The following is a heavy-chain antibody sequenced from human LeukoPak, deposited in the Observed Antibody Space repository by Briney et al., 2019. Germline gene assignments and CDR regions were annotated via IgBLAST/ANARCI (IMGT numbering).Heavy chain of an antibody. Sequence: SETLSLTCAVYGGSFSGYYWSWIRQPPGKGLEWIGEINRGGSTNYNPSLKSRVTISVDTSKNQFSLKLSSVTAADTAVYYCARGLGGYDTEYYFDYWGQGTLVTVSS. CDR1: GGSFSGYY. V-gene: IGHV4-34*01. D-gene: IGHD2-8*02. CDR2: INRGGST. J-gene: IGHJ4*02. CDR3: ARGLGGYDTEYYFDY.